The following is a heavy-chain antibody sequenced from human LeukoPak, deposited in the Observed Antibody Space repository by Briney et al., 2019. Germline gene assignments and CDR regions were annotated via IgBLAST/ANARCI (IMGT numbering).Heavy chain of an antibody. CDR1: GFTFSSYA. J-gene: IGHJ3*02. CDR3: AKVSSPYDILTGYYTLDAFDI. D-gene: IGHD3-9*01. Sequence: GASLRLSCAASGFTFSSYAMSWVRQAPGKGLEWVSAIGGSGGSTYYADSVKGRFTISRDNSKDTLYLQMNSLRAEDTAVYYCAKVSSPYDILTGYYTLDAFDIWGQGTMVTVSS. V-gene: IGHV3-23*01. CDR2: IGGSGGST.